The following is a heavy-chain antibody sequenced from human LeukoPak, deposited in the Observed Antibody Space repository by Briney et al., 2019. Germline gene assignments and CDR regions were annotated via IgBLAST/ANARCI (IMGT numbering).Heavy chain of an antibody. CDR1: GGSISSGGYS. D-gene: IGHD7-27*01. CDR2: IYHSGSS. J-gene: IGHJ5*02. CDR3: ARELAGANWFDP. V-gene: IGHV4-30-2*01. Sequence: PSQTLSLTCAVSGGSISSGGYSWSWIRQPPGKGLEWIVYIYHSGSSYYNPSLKSRVTISVEMSTIHFALKLSSVTAADTAVYYCARELAGANWFDPWGQGTLVTVSS.